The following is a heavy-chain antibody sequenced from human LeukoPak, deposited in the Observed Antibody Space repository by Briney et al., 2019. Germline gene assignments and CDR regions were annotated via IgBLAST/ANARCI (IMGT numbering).Heavy chain of an antibody. J-gene: IGHJ4*02. Sequence: PSETLFITCRVSGVSISRTNWWSWVRQPPGQGLEWIGEISLTGETNYNPSLIRRVTMSLDESRNQLSLDLTSVTAADTAIYYCSRESGAFCPFRYWGQGTLLIVPP. CDR2: ISLTGET. D-gene: IGHD1-26*01. V-gene: IGHV4-4*02. CDR1: GVSISRTNW. CDR3: SRESGAFCPFRY.